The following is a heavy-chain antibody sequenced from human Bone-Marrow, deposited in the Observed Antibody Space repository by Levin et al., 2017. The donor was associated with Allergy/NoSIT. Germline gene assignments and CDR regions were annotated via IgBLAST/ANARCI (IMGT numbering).Heavy chain of an antibody. D-gene: IGHD2-2*01. J-gene: IGHJ6*02. CDR1: GYNFVDYF. CDR2: INPASGGA. CDR3: AREDTRCYRSNCHWFGVDV. Sequence: PGESLKISCKTSGYNFVDYFLHWVRQAPGQGPEWMGRINPASGGANFAQKFQGRVTMTRDTSITAVYMELTSLKSDDTATYYCAREDTRCYRSNCHWFGVDVWGQGTTVIVSS. V-gene: IGHV1/OR15-1*04.